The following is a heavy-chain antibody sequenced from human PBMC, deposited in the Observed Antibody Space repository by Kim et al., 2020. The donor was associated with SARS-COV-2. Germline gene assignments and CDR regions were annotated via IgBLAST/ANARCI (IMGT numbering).Heavy chain of an antibody. Sequence: GGSLRLSCTPSGFTSTDHAVHWVRQAPGKGLEWVSGILWNSGATGYADSVKGRFTVSRDSAKNSLYLQMNSLRPEDTAVYYCTKDILPGGADSWGQGTLVSVSS. D-gene: IGHD2-15*01. J-gene: IGHJ5*01. V-gene: IGHV3-9*02. CDR3: TKDILPGGADS. CDR1: GFTSTDHA. CDR2: ILWNSGAT.